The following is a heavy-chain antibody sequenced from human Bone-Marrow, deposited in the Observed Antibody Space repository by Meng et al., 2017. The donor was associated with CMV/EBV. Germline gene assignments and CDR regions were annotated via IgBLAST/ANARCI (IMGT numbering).Heavy chain of an antibody. V-gene: IGHV6-1*01. Sequence: SQTLSLTCAISGDSVSSNSAAWNWIRQSPSRGLEWLGRTYYRSKWYNDYAVSVKSRITINPDTSKNQFSLQLNSVTPEDTAVYYCARNTIFGVVRPYGMDVWGQGTTVTFSS. D-gene: IGHD3-3*01. CDR1: GDSVSSNSAA. J-gene: IGHJ6*02. CDR2: TYYRSKWYN. CDR3: ARNTIFGVVRPYGMDV.